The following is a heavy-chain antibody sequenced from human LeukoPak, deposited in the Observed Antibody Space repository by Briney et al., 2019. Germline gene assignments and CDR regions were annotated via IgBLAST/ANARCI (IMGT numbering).Heavy chain of an antibody. CDR3: ASIVGATGYYGMDV. Sequence: SETLSLTCTVSGGSIRSSYYYWGWIRQPPGKGLEWIGSIYYSGSTYYNPSLKSRVTISVDTSKNQFSLKLSSVTAADTAVYYCASIVGATGYYGMDVWGQGTTVTVSS. CDR2: IYYSGST. J-gene: IGHJ6*02. D-gene: IGHD1-26*01. V-gene: IGHV4-39*01. CDR1: GGSIRSSYYY.